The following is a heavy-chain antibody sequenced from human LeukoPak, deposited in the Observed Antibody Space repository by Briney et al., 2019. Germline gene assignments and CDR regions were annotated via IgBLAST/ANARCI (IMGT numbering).Heavy chain of an antibody. CDR2: INWNGGST. CDR3: ARGGVVVGVTYYYYMDV. V-gene: IGHV3-20*04. J-gene: IGHJ6*03. D-gene: IGHD2-15*01. CDR1: GFTFDDYG. Sequence: GSLRLSCAASGFTFDDYGMSWVRQAPGKGLEWVSGINWNGGSTGYADSVKGRFTISRDNAKNSLYLQMNSLRAEDTALYYCARGGVVVGVTYYYYMDVWGKGTTVTVSS.